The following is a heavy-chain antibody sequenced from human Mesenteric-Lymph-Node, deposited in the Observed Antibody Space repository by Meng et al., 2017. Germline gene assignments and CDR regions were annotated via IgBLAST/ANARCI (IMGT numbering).Heavy chain of an antibody. CDR1: GYSFTSYW. D-gene: IGHD2-15*01. V-gene: IGHV5-51*01. CDR3: ARVYCSGGSCYPLLDAFDI. J-gene: IGHJ3*02. CDR2: IYPGDSDT. Sequence: GGSLRLSCKGSGYSFTSYWIGWVRQTPGKGLEWMGIIYPGDSDTRYSPSFQGQVTISADKSISTAYLQWSSLKASDTAMYYCARVYCSGGSCYPLLDAFDIWGQGTMVTVSS.